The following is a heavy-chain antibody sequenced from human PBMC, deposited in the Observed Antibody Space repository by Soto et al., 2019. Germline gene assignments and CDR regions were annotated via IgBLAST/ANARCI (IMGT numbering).Heavy chain of an antibody. V-gene: IGHV3-33*01. CDR3: ARDIWFERSKCLDY. J-gene: IGHJ4*02. Sequence: QVHLVASGGGVVQHGKSLRLSCAASGFTFSTFGMHWVRQAPGKGLEWVAVIWYDGSKTYHAESVKGRFTISRDNSKNTVYLQMNSLRAEDTAVYFCARDIWFERSKCLDYWGQGTLVTVSS. CDR2: IWYDGSKT. CDR1: GFTFSTFG. D-gene: IGHD3-10*01.